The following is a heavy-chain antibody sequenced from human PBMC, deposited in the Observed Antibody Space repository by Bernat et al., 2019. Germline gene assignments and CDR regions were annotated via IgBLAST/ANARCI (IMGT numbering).Heavy chain of an antibody. CDR2: ISGSGGIT. V-gene: IGHV3-23*04. D-gene: IGHD3-3*01. Sequence: VQLVESGGGVVQPGRSLRLSCAASGFTFSSYGMHWVRQAPGKGLEWVSTISGSGGITNYEDSVKGRFTITRDKSKNTLYLQMNSLRAEDTALYYCANRDYNFWSGYFHWGQGTLVTVSS. CDR1: GFTFSSYG. J-gene: IGHJ4*02. CDR3: ANRDYNFWSGYFH.